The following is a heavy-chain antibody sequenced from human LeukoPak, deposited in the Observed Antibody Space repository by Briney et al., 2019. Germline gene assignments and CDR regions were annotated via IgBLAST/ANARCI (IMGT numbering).Heavy chain of an antibody. CDR3: ARVVWFGELWFDP. J-gene: IGHJ5*02. CDR1: GGSISSSSYY. D-gene: IGHD3-10*01. CDR2: IYYSGGT. V-gene: IGHV4-39*07. Sequence: PSETLSLTCTVSGGSISSSSYYWGWIRQPPGRGLEWIGSIYYSGGTYYNPSLKSRVTISVDTSKNQFSLKLSSVTAADTAVYYCARVVWFGELWFDPWGQGTLVTVSS.